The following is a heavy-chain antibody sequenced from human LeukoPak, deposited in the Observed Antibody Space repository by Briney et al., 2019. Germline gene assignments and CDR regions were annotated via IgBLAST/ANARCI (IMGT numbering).Heavy chain of an antibody. D-gene: IGHD5-12*01. CDR3: AKDHELVATSVDY. CDR1: GFAFSSYA. J-gene: IGHJ4*02. V-gene: IGHV3-23*01. Sequence: GGSLRLSCAASGFAFSSYAMSWVRQAPGKRLEWVSAISGSGSSTYYADSVKGRFTISRDNSKNTLYLQMNSLRAEDTAVYYCAKDHELVATSVDYWGQGTLVTVSS. CDR2: ISGSGSST.